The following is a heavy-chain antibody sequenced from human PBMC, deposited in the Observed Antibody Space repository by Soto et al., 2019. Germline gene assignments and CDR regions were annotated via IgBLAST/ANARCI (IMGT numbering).Heavy chain of an antibody. Sequence: PSETLSLTCTVSGGSISSGDYYWSWIRQPPGKGLEWIGYIYYSGSTYYNPSLKSRVTISVDTSKNQFSLKLSSVTAADTAVYFCARVRSSGYGDPLNWFDPWGQGTLVTVSS. V-gene: IGHV4-30-4*01. CDR2: IYYSGST. D-gene: IGHD4-17*01. CDR1: GGSISSGDYY. J-gene: IGHJ5*02. CDR3: ARVRSSGYGDPLNWFDP.